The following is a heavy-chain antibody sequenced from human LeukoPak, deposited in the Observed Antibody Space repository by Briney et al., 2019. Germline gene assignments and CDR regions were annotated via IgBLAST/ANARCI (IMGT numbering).Heavy chain of an antibody. CDR1: GFSFRSYA. V-gene: IGHV3-7*01. CDR3: AGDSSGYETPAFDY. CDR2: IKQDGSEK. Sequence: GGSLRLSCAASGFSFRSYAMSWVRQAPGKGLEWVANIKQDGSEKYYVDSVKGRFTISRDNAKNSLYLQMNSLRAEDTAVYYCAGDSSGYETPAFDYWGQGTLVTVSS. D-gene: IGHD3-22*01. J-gene: IGHJ4*02.